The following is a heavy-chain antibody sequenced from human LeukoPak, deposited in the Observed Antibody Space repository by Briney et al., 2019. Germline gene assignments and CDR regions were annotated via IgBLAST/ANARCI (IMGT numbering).Heavy chain of an antibody. V-gene: IGHV1-69*13. CDR3: ARSRLQGRYDYYYGMDV. Sequence: ASVKVSCKASGGTFSSYAISWVRQAPGQGLEWMGGIIPIFGTANYAQKFQGRVTITADESTSTAYMELSSLRSEDTAVYYCARSRLQGRYDYYYGMDVWGQGTTVTVSS. CDR2: IIPIFGTA. J-gene: IGHJ6*02. CDR1: GGTFSSYA. D-gene: IGHD4-11*01.